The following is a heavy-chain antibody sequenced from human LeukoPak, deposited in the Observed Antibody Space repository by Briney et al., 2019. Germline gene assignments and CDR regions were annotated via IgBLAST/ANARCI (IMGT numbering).Heavy chain of an antibody. D-gene: IGHD5-18*01. CDR1: GFYFANYA. CDR2: TVGGGSPNT. V-gene: IGHV3-21*01. J-gene: IGHJ4*02. CDR3: ARGSDTAMVLFYYFDY. Sequence: GGSLRLSCAASGFYFANYAMSWVRQAPGKGLEWVSATVGGGSPNTYHADSVKGRFTISRDNAKNSLYLQMNTLRAEDTAVYYCARGSDTAMVLFYYFDYWGQGTLVTVSS.